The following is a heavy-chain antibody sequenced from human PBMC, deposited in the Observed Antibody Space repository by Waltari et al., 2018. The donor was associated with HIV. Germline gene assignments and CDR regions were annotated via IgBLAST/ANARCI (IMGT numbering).Heavy chain of an antibody. CDR1: GGSFSGYY. Sequence: QVHLQQWGAGLLKPSGTLSLTCAVYGGSFSGYYWSWVRQPPGKGLEWIGEINHSGSTNYNPSLKSRVSISVDTSKSHVSLRLNSVTAADTAVYYCARGYYFDSSGYYQFDHWGQGTLVTVSS. J-gene: IGHJ4*02. V-gene: IGHV4-34*01. D-gene: IGHD3-22*01. CDR3: ARGYYFDSSGYYQFDH. CDR2: INHSGST.